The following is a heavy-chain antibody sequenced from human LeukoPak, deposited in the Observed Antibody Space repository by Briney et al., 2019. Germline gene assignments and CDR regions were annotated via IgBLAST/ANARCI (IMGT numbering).Heavy chain of an antibody. Sequence: GESLQISCKGSGYRFTNNWIGWVRQMPGKGLEWMGIIYPGDSDSKYSPSFQGQVTISADKSINTAYLQWSSLKASDTAMYYCARRVVNNRNWYFNLWGRGTLVTVSS. D-gene: IGHD4-23*01. V-gene: IGHV5-51*01. J-gene: IGHJ2*01. CDR1: GYRFTNNW. CDR2: IYPGDSDS. CDR3: ARRVVNNRNWYFNL.